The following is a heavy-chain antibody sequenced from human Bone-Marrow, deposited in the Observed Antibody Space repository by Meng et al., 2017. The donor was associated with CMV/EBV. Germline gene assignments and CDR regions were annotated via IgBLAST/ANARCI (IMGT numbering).Heavy chain of an antibody. CDR3: ARGGVPAAILYYYYYYGMDV. D-gene: IGHD2-2*02. V-gene: IGHV3-11*04. CDR2: ISSSGSTI. CDR1: GFTFSDYY. Sequence: GGSLRLSCAASGFTFSDYYMSWIRQAPGKGLEWVSYISSSGSTIYYADSVKGRFTISRDDAKNSLYLQMNSLRAEDTAVYYCARGGVPAAILYYYYYYGMDVWGQGTTVTVSS. J-gene: IGHJ6*02.